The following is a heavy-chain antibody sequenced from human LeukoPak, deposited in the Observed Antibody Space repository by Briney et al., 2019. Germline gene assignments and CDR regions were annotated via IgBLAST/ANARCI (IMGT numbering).Heavy chain of an antibody. J-gene: IGHJ1*01. CDR3: ARAGYYDSSPIGHFQH. V-gene: IGHV3-33*01. CDR1: GFTFSSYG. CDR2: IWYDGSNK. D-gene: IGHD3-22*01. Sequence: GRSLRLSCAASGFTFSSYGMHWVRQAPGKGLEWVAVIWYDGSNKYYADSVKGRFTISRDNSKNTLYLQMNSLRAEDTAVYYCARAGYYDSSPIGHFQHWGQGTLVTVPS.